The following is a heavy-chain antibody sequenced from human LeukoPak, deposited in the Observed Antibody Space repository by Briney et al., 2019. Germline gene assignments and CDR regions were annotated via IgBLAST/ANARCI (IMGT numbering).Heavy chain of an antibody. V-gene: IGHV3-9*03. Sequence: GGSLRLSCAASGFTFDDYAMHWVRQAPGKGLEWVSGISWNSGSIGYADFVKGRFTISRDNAKNSLYLHMNSLRAEDMALYYCAKEVCSGGSCYFWFDPWGQGTLVTVSS. D-gene: IGHD2-15*01. CDR2: ISWNSGSI. CDR3: AKEVCSGGSCYFWFDP. J-gene: IGHJ5*02. CDR1: GFTFDDYA.